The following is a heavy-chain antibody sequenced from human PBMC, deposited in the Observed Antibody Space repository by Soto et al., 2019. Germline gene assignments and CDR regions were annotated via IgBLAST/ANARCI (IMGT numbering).Heavy chain of an antibody. Sequence: RTSGPTLVNPTQTLTLTCTFSGFSLSTSGMCVSWIRQPPGKALEWLALIAWDDDKYYSTSLNTRLTISKDTSKNQVVLTMTNMDPVDTATYYCARIQGDGYNRLYYYGMDVWGQGTTVTSP. CDR2: IAWDDDK. CDR3: ARIQGDGYNRLYYYGMDV. V-gene: IGHV2-70*01. D-gene: IGHD5-12*01. CDR1: GFSLSTSGMC. J-gene: IGHJ6*02.